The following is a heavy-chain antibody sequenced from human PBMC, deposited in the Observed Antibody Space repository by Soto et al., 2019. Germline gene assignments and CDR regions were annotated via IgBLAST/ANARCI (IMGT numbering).Heavy chain of an antibody. V-gene: IGHV5-51*01. CDR2: IYPGDSDT. D-gene: IGHD6-13*01. CDR3: ARPGIARTKYYYYGMDV. J-gene: IGHJ6*02. Sequence: GESLKISCKGSGYSFTSYWIGWVRQMPGKGLEWMGIIYPGDSDTGYSPSFQGQVTISADKSISTAYLQWSSLKASDTAMYYCARPGIARTKYYYYGMDVWGQGTTVTVSS. CDR1: GYSFTSYW.